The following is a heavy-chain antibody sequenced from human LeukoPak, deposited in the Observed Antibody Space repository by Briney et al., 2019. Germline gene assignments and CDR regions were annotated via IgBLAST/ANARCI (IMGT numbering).Heavy chain of an antibody. J-gene: IGHJ4*02. CDR1: GFTFSDHY. CDR3: ARVNRGSYHFDY. Sequence: PGGSLRLSCAASGFTFSDHYMDWVRQAPGKGLEWVGRTRNKANSYTTEYAASVKGRFTISRDDSKNSLYLQMNSLKTEDTAVYFCARVNRGSYHFDYWGQGTLVTVSS. V-gene: IGHV3-72*01. D-gene: IGHD1-26*01. CDR2: TRNKANSYTT.